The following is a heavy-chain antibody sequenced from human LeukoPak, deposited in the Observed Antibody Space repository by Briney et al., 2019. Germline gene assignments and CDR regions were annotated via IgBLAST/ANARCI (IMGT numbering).Heavy chain of an antibody. V-gene: IGHV3-21*01. CDR3: AREPSVVATGGYYFDY. D-gene: IGHD5-12*01. CDR1: GFTFSSYN. Sequence: GGSLRLSCAASGFTFSSYNMNWVRQARGKGLEGVSSITSGSSYIYYADSVKGRFTISRDNAKNSLYLQMNSLRAEDTAVYYCAREPSVVATGGYYFDYWGQGTLVTVSS. J-gene: IGHJ4*02. CDR2: ITSGSSYI.